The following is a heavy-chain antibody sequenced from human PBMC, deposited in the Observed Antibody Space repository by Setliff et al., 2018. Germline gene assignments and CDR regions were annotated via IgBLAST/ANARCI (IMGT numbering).Heavy chain of an antibody. V-gene: IGHV1-69*05. CDR2: TIPIFGTT. CDR3: ARGQTVGPNSGKDY. Sequence: AASVKVSCKASGGTFSSYGISWVRQAPGQGLEWMGGTIPIFGTTDYAQKFQGRVTIITDESTSTAFMELSSLRSEDSSMYYCARGQTVGPNSGKDYWGQGTLVTVSS. J-gene: IGHJ4*02. D-gene: IGHD1-26*01. CDR1: GGTFSSYG.